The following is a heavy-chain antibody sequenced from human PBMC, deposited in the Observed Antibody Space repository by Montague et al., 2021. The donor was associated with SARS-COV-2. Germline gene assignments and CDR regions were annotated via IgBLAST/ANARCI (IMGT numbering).Heavy chain of an antibody. V-gene: IGHV4-59*01. CDR1: GGSISDYY. D-gene: IGHD5-12*01. Sequence: SETLSLTCSISGGSISDYYWNFILQPPGKGLECIGYIYYNTGNTXYNPSLQSRVTISLDTSKNPFSLNLRSVTAADTALYFCARGTGYDYYFDCWGLGTLVTVSS. J-gene: IGHJ4*02. CDR3: ARGTGYDYYFDC. CDR2: IYYNTGNT.